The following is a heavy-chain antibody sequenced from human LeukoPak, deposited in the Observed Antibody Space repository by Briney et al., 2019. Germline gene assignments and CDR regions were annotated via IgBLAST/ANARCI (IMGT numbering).Heavy chain of an antibody. CDR1: GGSISSGDYY. CDR3: ARDGAALGIPNWFDP. V-gene: IGHV4-30-4*08. D-gene: IGHD7-27*01. CDR2: IYYSGST. Sequence: PSETLSLTCTVSGGSISSGDYYWSWIRQPPGKGLEWIGYIYYSGSTYYNPSLKSRVTISVDTSKNQFSLKLSSVTAADTAVYHCARDGAALGIPNWFDPWGQGTLVTVSS. J-gene: IGHJ5*02.